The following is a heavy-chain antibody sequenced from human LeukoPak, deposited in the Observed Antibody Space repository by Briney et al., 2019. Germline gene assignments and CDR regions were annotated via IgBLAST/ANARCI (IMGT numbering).Heavy chain of an antibody. CDR3: AKDTNEKQWLALFDY. Sequence: GGSLRLSCAASGFTFSSYSMNWVRQAPGKGLEWVSSISSSSSYIYYADSVKGRFTISRDNSKNTLYLQMNSLRAEDTAVYYCAKDTNEKQWLALFDYWGQGTLVTVSS. D-gene: IGHD6-19*01. V-gene: IGHV3-21*04. CDR2: ISSSSSYI. J-gene: IGHJ4*02. CDR1: GFTFSSYS.